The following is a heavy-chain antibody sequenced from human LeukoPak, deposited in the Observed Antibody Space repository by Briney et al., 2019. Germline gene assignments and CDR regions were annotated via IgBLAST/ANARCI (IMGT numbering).Heavy chain of an antibody. CDR1: RDTFTGYY. D-gene: IGHD2-15*01. CDR3: ATAATPFGMDV. CDR2: INPDTGRT. Sequence: GASVEVSCKTSRDTFTGYYLHWVRQAPGQGLEWMGWINPDTGRTDSAQKFQGRVTLTRDTSISTAYMEMNRLESDDTAVYYCATAATPFGMDVWGQGTTVIVS. V-gene: IGHV1-2*02. J-gene: IGHJ6*02.